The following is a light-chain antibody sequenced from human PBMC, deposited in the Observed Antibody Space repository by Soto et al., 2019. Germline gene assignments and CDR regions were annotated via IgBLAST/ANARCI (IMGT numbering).Light chain of an antibody. J-gene: IGKJ1*01. CDR3: QQYGMSPWT. CDR1: QSVSSSY. CDR2: GAS. Sequence: EIVLTQSPGTLSLSPGERATLSCRASQSVSSSYLAWYQQKPGQAPRLLIYGASSRATGIPNRFSGSASGTDFTLSISRLELEDFAVYYCQQYGMSPWTFGQGTKVEIK. V-gene: IGKV3-20*01.